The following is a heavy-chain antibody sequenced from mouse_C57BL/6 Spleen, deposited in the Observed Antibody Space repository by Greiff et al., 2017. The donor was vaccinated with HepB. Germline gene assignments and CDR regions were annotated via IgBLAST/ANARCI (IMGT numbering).Heavy chain of an antibody. D-gene: IGHD1-1*01. CDR1: GYTFTSYW. CDR2: IYPGSGST. V-gene: IGHV1-55*01. J-gene: IGHJ2*01. CDR3: ARSSSSYEGYYFDY. Sequence: VQLQQPGAELVKPGASVKMSCKASGYTFTSYWITWVKQRPGQGLEWIGDIYPGSGSTNYNEKFKSTATLTVDTSSSTAYMQLSSLTSEDSAVYYCARSSSSYEGYYFDYWGQGTTLTVSS.